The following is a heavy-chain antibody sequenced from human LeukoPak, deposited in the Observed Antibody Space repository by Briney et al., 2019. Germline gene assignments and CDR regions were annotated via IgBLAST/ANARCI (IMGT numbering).Heavy chain of an antibody. D-gene: IGHD2-15*01. CDR3: ASTYCSGGSCYHDY. V-gene: IGHV4-59*08. J-gene: IGHJ4*02. CDR2: IYYSGST. CDR1: GGSFSGYY. Sequence: SETLSLTCAVYGGSFSGYYWSWIRQPPGKGLEWIGYIYYSGSTNYNPSFKSRVTISVDTSKNQFSLKLSSVTAADTAVYYCASTYCSGGSCYHDYWGQGTLVTVSS.